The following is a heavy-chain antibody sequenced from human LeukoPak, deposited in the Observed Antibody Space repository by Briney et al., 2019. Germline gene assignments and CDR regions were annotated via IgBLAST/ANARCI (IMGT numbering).Heavy chain of an antibody. D-gene: IGHD3-10*01. V-gene: IGHV4-59*08. CDR1: GASITTYY. CDR2: VYYSGGT. J-gene: IGHJ5*02. Sequence: SETLSLTCTVSGASITTYYWGWIRQSPGKALEWIGYVYYSGGTNYNPSLKSRVTISLDTSKNQFSLKLNSVTAADTAVYYCARKMTGWFDPWGQGTLVTVSS. CDR3: ARKMTGWFDP.